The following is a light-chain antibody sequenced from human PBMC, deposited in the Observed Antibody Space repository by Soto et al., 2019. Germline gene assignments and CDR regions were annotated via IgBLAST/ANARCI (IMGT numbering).Light chain of an antibody. Sequence: QSALTQPRSVSGSPGQSVTISCTGTSSDVGGYDFVSWYQQHPGKAPKLMIYDVSKRPSGVPDRFAGSKSANSASLTISGLQAEDAALYYCCSYAGSYNLGVFGGGTKLTV. V-gene: IGLV2-11*01. CDR1: SSDVGGYDF. CDR3: CSYAGSYNLGV. J-gene: IGLJ3*02. CDR2: DVS.